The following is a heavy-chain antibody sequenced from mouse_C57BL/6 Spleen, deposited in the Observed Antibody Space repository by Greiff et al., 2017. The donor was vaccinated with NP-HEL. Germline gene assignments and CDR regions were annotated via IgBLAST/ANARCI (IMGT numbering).Heavy chain of an antibody. J-gene: IGHJ2*02. V-gene: IGHV1-18*01. Sequence: VQLKESGPELVKPGASVKIPCKASGYTFTDYNMDWVKQSHGKSLEWIGDINPNNGGTIYNQKFKGKATLTVDKSSSTAYMEIRSLTSEDTAVYYCARRWSYFDYWGQGTSLTVSS. CDR2: INPNNGGT. CDR1: GYTFTDYN. D-gene: IGHD1-1*02. CDR3: ARRWSYFDY.